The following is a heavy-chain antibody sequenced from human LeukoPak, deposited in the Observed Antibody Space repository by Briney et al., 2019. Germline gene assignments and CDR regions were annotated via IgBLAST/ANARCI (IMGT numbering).Heavy chain of an antibody. CDR3: ARAVGPFDY. J-gene: IGHJ4*02. Sequence: GGSLRLSCAASGFTFNVYGIHWVRQAPGKGLEWVAVIWNDGSNKYYADSVKGRFTISRDNSKDTLYLQMNSLRVEDTAVYYCARAVGPFDYWGQGTLVTVSS. CDR2: IWNDGSNK. CDR1: GFTFNVYG. D-gene: IGHD3-16*01. V-gene: IGHV3-33*01.